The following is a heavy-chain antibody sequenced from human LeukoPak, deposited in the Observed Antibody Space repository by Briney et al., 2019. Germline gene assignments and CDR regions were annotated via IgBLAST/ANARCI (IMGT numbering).Heavy chain of an antibody. CDR2: IYNGGST. CDR3: ARVYGSSYYFDY. J-gene: IGHJ4*02. CDR1: GFTLSNYY. D-gene: IGHD2-15*01. Sequence: PGGSLRLSCAASGFTLSNYYMSWVRQAPGKGLEWISVIYNGGSTHYADSVKGRFASSRDKSNNTLFLQTNSLRAEDTAIYYCARVYGSSYYFDYWGQGTLVTVSS. V-gene: IGHV3-66*01.